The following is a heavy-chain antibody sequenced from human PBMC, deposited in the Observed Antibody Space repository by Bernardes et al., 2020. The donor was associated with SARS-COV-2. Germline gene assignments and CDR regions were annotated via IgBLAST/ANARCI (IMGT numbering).Heavy chain of an antibody. Sequence: ASVKVSCKASGYTFTRYDINWVRQATGQGLEWMGWMNPNSGNTGYAQKFQGRVTMTRDTSITTAYMELSRLGSDDTAIYYCARTRTTISTTGIPVDYWGQGTLVTVSS. V-gene: IGHV1-8*01. CDR3: ARTRTTISTTGIPVDY. CDR2: MNPNSGNT. D-gene: IGHD2-21*02. J-gene: IGHJ4*02. CDR1: GYTFTRYD.